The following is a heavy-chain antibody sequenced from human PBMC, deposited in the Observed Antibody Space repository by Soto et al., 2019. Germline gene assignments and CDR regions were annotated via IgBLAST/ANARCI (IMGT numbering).Heavy chain of an antibody. CDR3: VRGGGGGQFDS. D-gene: IGHD2-21*01. V-gene: IGHV3-11*06. CDR1: GFTFSDFY. CDR2: ISPKSNYR. J-gene: IGHJ4*02. Sequence: ESGGGLVKPGGALRLSCEASGFTFSDFYMSWIRQAPGKGLEWLSYISPKSNYREYAESVKGRHTISRDNAKNSLSLQMNSLRVEDTAVYYCVRGGGGGQFDSWGQGALVTVSS.